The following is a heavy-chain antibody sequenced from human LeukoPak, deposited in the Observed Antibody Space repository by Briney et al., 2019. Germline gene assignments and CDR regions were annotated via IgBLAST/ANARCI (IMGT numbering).Heavy chain of an antibody. D-gene: IGHD1-14*01. CDR3: ARAPGRYYYYMDV. J-gene: IGHJ6*03. CDR2: ISSSSSYI. CDR1: GFTVSSNS. Sequence: GGSLRLSCTVSGFTVSSNSMSWIRQAPGKGLEWVSSISSSSSYIYYADSVKGRFTISRDNAKNSLYLQMNSLRAEDTAVYYCARAPGRYYYYMDVWGKGTTVTVSS. V-gene: IGHV3-21*01.